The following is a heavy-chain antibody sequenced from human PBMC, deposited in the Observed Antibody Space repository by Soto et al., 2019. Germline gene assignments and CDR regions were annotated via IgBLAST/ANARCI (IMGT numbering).Heavy chain of an antibody. Sequence: ETLSLTCTVSGGSISSSSYYWDLIRQPPGKGLERIGSIYYSGSTYYNPSLKRRVTISVDTYKNQFSLKLSPVTAADTAVYYCARDGEVYYDSSGYYYDAGSWFDPWGQGTLVTVSS. D-gene: IGHD3-22*01. V-gene: IGHV4-39*02. CDR3: ARDGEVYYDSSGYYYDAGSWFDP. J-gene: IGHJ5*02. CDR2: IYYSGST. CDR1: GGSISSSSYY.